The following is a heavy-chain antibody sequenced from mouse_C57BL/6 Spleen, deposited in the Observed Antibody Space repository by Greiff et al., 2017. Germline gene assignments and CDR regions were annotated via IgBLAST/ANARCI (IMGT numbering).Heavy chain of an antibody. CDR2: INPNNGGT. V-gene: IGHV1-26*01. Sequence: VQLQQSGPELVKPGASVKISCKASGYTFTDYYMNWVKQSHGKSLEWIGDINPNNGGTSYNQKFKGKATLTVDKSSSTAYMELRSLTSEDSAVYYCARWDYYGSSYGDYYAMDYWGQGTSVTVSS. CDR3: ARWDYYGSSYGDYYAMDY. D-gene: IGHD1-1*01. CDR1: GYTFTDYY. J-gene: IGHJ4*01.